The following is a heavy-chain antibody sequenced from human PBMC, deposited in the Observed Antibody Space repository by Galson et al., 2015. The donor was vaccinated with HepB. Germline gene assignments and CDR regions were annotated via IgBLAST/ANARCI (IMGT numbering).Heavy chain of an antibody. Sequence: SLRLSCAASGFTFSSYAMSWVRQAPGKGLEWVSAISGSGGSTYYADSVKGRFTISRDNSKNTLYLQMNSLRAEDTAVYYCAKDPPSTYDFLEWQSPGRVDYWGQGTLVTVSS. J-gene: IGHJ4*02. V-gene: IGHV3-23*01. CDR2: ISGSGGST. CDR3: AKDPPSTYDFLEWQSPGRVDY. CDR1: GFTFSSYA. D-gene: IGHD3-3*01.